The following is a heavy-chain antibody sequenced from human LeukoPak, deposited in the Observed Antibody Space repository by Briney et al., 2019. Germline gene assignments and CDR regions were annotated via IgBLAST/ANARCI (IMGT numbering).Heavy chain of an antibody. J-gene: IGHJ4*02. CDR1: GFTVSSNY. CDR2: IYSGGST. CDR3: ARASNTIFGVVIAY. V-gene: IGHV3-53*01. Sequence: PGGSLRLSCAASGFTVSSNYMSWVRQAPGKGLEWVSVIYSGGSTYYADSVKGRFTISRDNSKNTLYLQMNSLKAEDTAVYYCARASNTIFGVVIAYWGQGTLVTVSS. D-gene: IGHD3-3*01.